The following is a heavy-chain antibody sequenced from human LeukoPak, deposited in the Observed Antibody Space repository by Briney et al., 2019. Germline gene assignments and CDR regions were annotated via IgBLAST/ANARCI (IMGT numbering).Heavy chain of an antibody. CDR1: GFTFSSYA. CDR3: ARDIARNGAAAGRRYYYYGMDV. J-gene: IGHJ6*02. D-gene: IGHD6-13*01. CDR2: ISGSGGST. Sequence: GGSLRLSCAASGFTFSSYAMSWVRQAPGKGLEWVSAISGSGGSTYYADSVKGRFTISRDNSKNTLYLQMNSLRAEDTAVYCCARDIARNGAAAGRRYYYYGMDVWGQGTTVTVSS. V-gene: IGHV3-23*01.